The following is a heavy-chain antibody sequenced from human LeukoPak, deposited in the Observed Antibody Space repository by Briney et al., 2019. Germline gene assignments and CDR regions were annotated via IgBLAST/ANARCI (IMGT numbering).Heavy chain of an antibody. V-gene: IGHV4-39*01. J-gene: IGHJ4*02. Sequence: PSETLSLTCTVSGGSISSSISYWGWLRQPPGKGLEWIATIYYSGSTYYSPSLKSRATISVDTSKNQFPLQVTSMTAADTAVYYCARRIVGVIDAFDYWGQGALVTVSS. CDR2: IYYSGST. CDR3: ARRIVGVIDAFDY. D-gene: IGHD1-26*01. CDR1: GGSISSSISY.